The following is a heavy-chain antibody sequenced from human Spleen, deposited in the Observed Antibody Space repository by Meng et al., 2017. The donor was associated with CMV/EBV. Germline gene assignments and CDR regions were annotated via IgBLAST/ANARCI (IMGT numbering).Heavy chain of an antibody. V-gene: IGHV4-39*06. CDR3: ARSVRVTMIVVQTYTWFHP. CDR2: ICYIGST. D-gene: IGHD3-22*01. J-gene: IGHJ5*02. Sequence: SETLSLTCTVSSVSISISSYYWGWIRQPPGKGLEWIGCICYIGSTYYNPSLKSRVTISVDKSKNQFPLKLSSVTAADTAVYYCARSVRVTMIVVQTYTWFHPRGQGALVTVSS. CDR1: SVSISISSYY.